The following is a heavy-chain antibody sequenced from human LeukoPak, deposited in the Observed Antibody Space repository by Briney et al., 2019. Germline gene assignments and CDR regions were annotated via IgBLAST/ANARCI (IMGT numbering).Heavy chain of an antibody. J-gene: IGHJ6*02. CDR2: INHSGST. CDR1: GGSFSGYY. D-gene: IGHD5-12*01. Sequence: SETLSLTCAVYGGSFSGYYWSWIRQPPGKGLEWIGEINHSGSTNYNPSLKSRVTISVDTSKNQFSLKLSSVTAADTAVYYCARGIDPRAFGFGGAPYYYYGVDVWGQGTTVTVSS. V-gene: IGHV4-34*01. CDR3: ARGIDPRAFGFGGAPYYYYGVDV.